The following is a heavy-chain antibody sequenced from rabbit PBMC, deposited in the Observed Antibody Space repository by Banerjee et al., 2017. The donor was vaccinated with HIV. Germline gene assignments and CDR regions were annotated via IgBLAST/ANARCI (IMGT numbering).Heavy chain of an antibody. J-gene: IGHJ4*01. V-gene: IGHV1S40*01. D-gene: IGHD6-1*01. Sequence: QSLEESGGDLVKPGASLTLTCTASGFSFSSGYYMCWVRQAPGKGPEWIACIYTGSSVRTNYASWAKGRFTISKTSSTTVTLQMTSLTAADTATYFCARPYIGYGYPMYYFNLWGQGTLVT. CDR3: ARPYIGYGYPMYYFNL. CDR2: IYTGSSVRT. CDR1: GFSFSSGYY.